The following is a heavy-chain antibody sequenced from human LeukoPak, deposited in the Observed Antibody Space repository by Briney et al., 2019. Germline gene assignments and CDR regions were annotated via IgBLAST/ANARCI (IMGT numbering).Heavy chain of an antibody. V-gene: IGHV1-18*01. D-gene: IGHD4-23*01. J-gene: IGHJ3*01. CDR3: ARDAPRWQNVFDF. CDR1: GYTFTSYG. CDR2: ISAYNGNT. Sequence: WASVKVSCKASGYTFTSYGISWVRQAPGQGLEWMGWISAYNGNTNYAQKLQGRVTMTTDTSTSTAYMELRSLRSDDTAVYYCARDAPRWQNVFDFWGQGTMVSVSS.